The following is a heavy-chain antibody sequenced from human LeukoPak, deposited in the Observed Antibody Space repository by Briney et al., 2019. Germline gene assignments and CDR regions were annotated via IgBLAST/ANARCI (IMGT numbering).Heavy chain of an antibody. CDR2: ISSSGSTI. CDR1: GFTFSDYY. J-gene: IGHJ5*02. D-gene: IGHD4-11*01. CDR3: AREGVSSNPENWFDP. V-gene: IGHV3-11*01. Sequence: GGSLRLSCAASGFTFSDYYMSWIRQAPGKGLEWVSYISSSGSTIYYADSVKGRFTISRDNAKNSLYLQMNSLRAEDTAVYYCAREGVSSNPENWFDPWGQGTLVTVSS.